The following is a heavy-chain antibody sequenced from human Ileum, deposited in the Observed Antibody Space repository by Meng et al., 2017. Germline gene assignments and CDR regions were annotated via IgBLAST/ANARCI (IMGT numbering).Heavy chain of an antibody. J-gene: IGHJ4*02. CDR3: ARGIGDIRVGFDY. CDR1: GGSVSSGLYY. Sequence: QVPLQESGPGRVRPSETLSLTCPVSGGSVSSGLYYWSWIRQPPGKGLEWIGYIYYSGSINYNPSLKSRVTISVDTSKNQFPLNLSSVTAADTAVYYCARGIGDIRVGFDYWGQGTLVTVSS. CDR2: IYYSGSI. D-gene: IGHD3-16*01. V-gene: IGHV4-61*01.